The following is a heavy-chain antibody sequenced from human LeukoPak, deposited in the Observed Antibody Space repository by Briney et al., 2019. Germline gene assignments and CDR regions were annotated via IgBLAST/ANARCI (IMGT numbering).Heavy chain of an antibody. J-gene: IGHJ4*02. Sequence: GRSLRLSCAASGFTFSSFAMHWVRQAPGKGLEWVAVVSFDGSIKYYADSVKGRFTISRDNSKNTLYLQMNSLRAEDTAVYYCARDYDCEDAGGFDYWGQGTLVTVSS. D-gene: IGHD2-21*02. CDR3: ARDYDCEDAGGFDY. CDR2: VSFDGSIK. CDR1: GFTFSSFA. V-gene: IGHV3-30*04.